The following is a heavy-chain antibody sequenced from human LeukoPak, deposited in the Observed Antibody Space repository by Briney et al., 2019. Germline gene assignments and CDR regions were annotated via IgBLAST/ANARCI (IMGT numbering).Heavy chain of an antibody. CDR3: ARDKGIVGANFLFDY. CDR1: GGSVSSGSYY. J-gene: IGHJ4*02. Sequence: TSETLSLTCTVSGGSVSSGSYYWTWIRQPPGKGLEWIGYIYYSGSNNYNPSLKSRVTISVDTSKNQFSLKLSSVTAADTAVYYGARDKGIVGANFLFDYWGQGTLVTVSS. V-gene: IGHV4-61*01. CDR2: IYYSGSN. D-gene: IGHD1-26*01.